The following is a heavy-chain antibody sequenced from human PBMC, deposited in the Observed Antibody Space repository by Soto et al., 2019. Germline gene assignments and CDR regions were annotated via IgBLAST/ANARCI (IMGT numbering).Heavy chain of an antibody. D-gene: IGHD3-22*01. CDR3: AKDRTYDSSGSFDY. V-gene: IGHV3-23*01. CDR1: GFTFSSYA. Sequence: GGSLRLSCAASGFTFSSYAMSWVRQAPGKGLEWVSGISGSGGSTYYADSVKGRFSISRDNSKNTLYLQMNSLRAEDTAVYYCAKDRTYDSSGSFDYWGQGTLVTVSS. J-gene: IGHJ4*02. CDR2: ISGSGGST.